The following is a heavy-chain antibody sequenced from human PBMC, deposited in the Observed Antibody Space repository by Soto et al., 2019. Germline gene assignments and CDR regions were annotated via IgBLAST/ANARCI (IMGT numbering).Heavy chain of an antibody. Sequence: ASVKVSCKASGYTFTSYGISWVLQAPGQGLEWMGWISAYNGNTNYARKLQGRVTVTTDTSTSTAYMELRSLRSDDTAVYYCAREGTYCGGDCYSDYWGQGTLVTVSS. V-gene: IGHV1-18*04. D-gene: IGHD2-21*02. CDR3: AREGTYCGGDCYSDY. CDR2: ISAYNGNT. CDR1: GYTFTSYG. J-gene: IGHJ4*02.